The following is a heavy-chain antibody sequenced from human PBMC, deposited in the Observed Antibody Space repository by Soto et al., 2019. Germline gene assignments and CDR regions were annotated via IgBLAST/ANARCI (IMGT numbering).Heavy chain of an antibody. J-gene: IGHJ6*02. V-gene: IGHV4-31*03. D-gene: IGHD2-21*02. CDR3: SRVCGGDCHKGMDV. CDR1: GGSISSGGYY. CDR2: IYYSGST. Sequence: QVQLQESGPGLVKPSQTLSLTCTVSGGSISSGGYYWSWIRQHPGKGLEWIGYIYYSGSTYYNPSLKSRVTISVDTSKKQFSLKLRSVTAAATAVYHCSRVCGGDCHKGMDVWGQGTTVTVSS.